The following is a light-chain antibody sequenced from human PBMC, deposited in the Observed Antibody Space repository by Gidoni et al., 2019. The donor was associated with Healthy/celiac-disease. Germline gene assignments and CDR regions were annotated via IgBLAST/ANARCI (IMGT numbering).Light chain of an antibody. CDR3: QQCGSSPLT. V-gene: IGKV3-20*01. Sequence: EIVLTHSPGTLSLSPGERATLSCRASQSVSSSYLAWYQQKPGQAPRLLIYGASSRATGIPDRFSGSGSGTDFTLTISRLEPEDFAVYYCQQCGSSPLTFXGXTKVEIK. CDR2: GAS. CDR1: QSVSSSY. J-gene: IGKJ4*01.